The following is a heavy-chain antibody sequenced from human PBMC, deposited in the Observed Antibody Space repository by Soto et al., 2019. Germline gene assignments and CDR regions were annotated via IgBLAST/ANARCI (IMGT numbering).Heavy chain of an antibody. D-gene: IGHD6-6*01. J-gene: IGHJ3*02. CDR2: IDWDDDK. CDR3: ARIQSRASSSSGFDAVDI. Sequence: SGPTLVNPTQTLTLTCTFSGFSLSTSGMRVSWIRQPPGKALEWLARIDWDDDKFYSTSLKTRLTISKDTSKNQVVLTMANMDPVDTATYYCARIQSRASSSSGFDAVDIWGQGTMVTVSS. V-gene: IGHV2-70*04. CDR1: GFSLSTSGMR.